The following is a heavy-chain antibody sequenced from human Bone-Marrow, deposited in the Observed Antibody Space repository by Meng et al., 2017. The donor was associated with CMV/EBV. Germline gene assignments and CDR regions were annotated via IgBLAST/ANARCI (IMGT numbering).Heavy chain of an antibody. Sequence: SVKVSCKASGGTFSSYTISWVRQAPGQGLEWMGRIIPILGIANYAQKFQGRVTITADKSTSTAYMELSSLRSEDTAVYYCARGGVIVPAAKVPSVYYYYYGMDVWGQGTTVTVSS. CDR2: IIPILGIA. J-gene: IGHJ6*02. CDR3: ARGGVIVPAAKVPSVYYYYYGMDV. CDR1: GGTFSSYT. D-gene: IGHD2-2*01. V-gene: IGHV1-69*02.